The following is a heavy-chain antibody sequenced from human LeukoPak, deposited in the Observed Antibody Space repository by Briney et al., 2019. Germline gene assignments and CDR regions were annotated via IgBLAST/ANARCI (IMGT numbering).Heavy chain of an antibody. CDR1: GGSISSGSYH. Sequence: SETPSLTCTVSGGSISSGSYHWSWIRQAAGKGLEWIGRIYTSGSTNYNPSLKSRVTISVDTSKNQFSLKLSSVTAADTAVYYCAFVGRAAAIDYWGQGTLVTVSS. D-gene: IGHD6-13*01. CDR3: AFVGRAAAIDY. V-gene: IGHV4-61*02. J-gene: IGHJ4*02. CDR2: IYTSGST.